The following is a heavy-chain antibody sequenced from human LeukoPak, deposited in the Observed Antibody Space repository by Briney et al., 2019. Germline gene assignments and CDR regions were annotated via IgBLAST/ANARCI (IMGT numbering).Heavy chain of an antibody. V-gene: IGHV3-30-3*01. CDR2: ISYDGSNK. Sequence: GGSLRLSCAASGFTFSSYAMHWVRQAPGKGLEWVAVISYDGSNKYYADSVKGRFTISRDNSKNTLYLQMNSLRAEDTAVYYCANTGYSYGYYFDYWGQGTLVTVSS. J-gene: IGHJ4*02. CDR3: ANTGYSYGYYFDY. D-gene: IGHD5-18*01. CDR1: GFTFSSYA.